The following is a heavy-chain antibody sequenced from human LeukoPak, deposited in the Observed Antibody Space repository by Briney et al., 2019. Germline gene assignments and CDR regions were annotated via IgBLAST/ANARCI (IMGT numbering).Heavy chain of an antibody. J-gene: IGHJ6*03. CDR3: ARLKFYDSTGYSPGYYMDV. CDR2: IYGSGIT. D-gene: IGHD3-22*01. CDR1: GGSIISNY. V-gene: IGHV4-4*07. Sequence: ETLSLTCTVYGGSIISNYWSWIRQPAERGRGWIGRIYGSGITDHNPSLKSRVTMSLDTSRKQSSLRLASVTAADTAVYYCARLKFYDSTGYSPGYYMDVWGKGTTVSVFS.